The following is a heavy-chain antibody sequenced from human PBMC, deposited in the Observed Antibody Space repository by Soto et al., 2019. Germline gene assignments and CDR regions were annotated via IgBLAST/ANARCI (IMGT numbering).Heavy chain of an antibody. D-gene: IGHD3-10*01. CDR2: IYYSGST. J-gene: IGHJ5*02. V-gene: IGHV4-39*01. CDR3: ASRYGSGSYSPYNWFDP. CDR1: GGSISSSSYY. Sequence: SETLSLTCTVSGGSISSSSYYWGWIRQPPGKGLEWIGSIYYSGSTYYNPSLKSRVTISVDTSKNQSSLKLSSVTAADTAVYYCASRYGSGSYSPYNWFDPWGQGTLVTVSS.